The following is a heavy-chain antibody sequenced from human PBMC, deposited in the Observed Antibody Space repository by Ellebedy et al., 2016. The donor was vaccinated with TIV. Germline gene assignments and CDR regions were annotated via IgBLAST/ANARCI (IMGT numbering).Heavy chain of an antibody. CDR1: GFTFNTYW. J-gene: IGHJ4*02. CDR3: ARWSRLARHYYFDI. Sequence: PGGSLRLSCAASGFTFNTYWMTWVRQAPGKGLEWVANIKQDGSEKSYEDSVKGRFTISRDNAKNSLFLQMNSLRAEDTAVFYCARWSRLARHYYFDIWGQGILVTVSS. CDR2: IKQDGSEK. V-gene: IGHV3-7*01.